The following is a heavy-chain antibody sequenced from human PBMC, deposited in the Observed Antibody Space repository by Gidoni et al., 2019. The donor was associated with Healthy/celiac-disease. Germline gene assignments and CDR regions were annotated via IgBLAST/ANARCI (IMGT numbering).Heavy chain of an antibody. Sequence: QVQLVQSGAEVKKPGASADVSVTASGYTCTGYHMHWGRQAPGQGLEWMGWITPTSGGTNYAQKFQGRVTMTRDTSISTAYMELSRLRSDDTAVYYCARLSLPPLSHYGMDVWGQGTTVTVSS. V-gene: IGHV1-2*02. CDR2: ITPTSGGT. CDR3: ARLSLPPLSHYGMDV. CDR1: GYTCTGYH. J-gene: IGHJ6*02.